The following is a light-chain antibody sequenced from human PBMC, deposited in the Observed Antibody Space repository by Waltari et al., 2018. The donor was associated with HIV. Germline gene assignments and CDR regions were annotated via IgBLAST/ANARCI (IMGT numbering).Light chain of an antibody. Sequence: QSVLYSSNNKNYLAWYQQKPGQPPKLLIYWASTRESGVPDRFSGSGSGTDFTLTISSLQAEDVAVYYCQQYYSTPHTFGQGTKLEIK. CDR3: QQYYSTPHT. CDR2: WAS. J-gene: IGKJ2*01. V-gene: IGKV4-1*01. CDR1: QSVLYSSNNKNY.